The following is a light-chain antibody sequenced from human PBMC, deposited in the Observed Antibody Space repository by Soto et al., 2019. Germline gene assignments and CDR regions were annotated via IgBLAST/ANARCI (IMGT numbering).Light chain of an antibody. J-gene: IGKJ4*02. CDR1: QSVNHN. Sequence: DIVITQGPYTLSASPGERVSLSCRASQSVNHNLAWYQQKPGQAPRLLIFDKSSRAPGVPARFSGSGTGTDFTLTISRLEPEDFAVYYCQQRSSWPLTFGGGTKVDIK. CDR2: DKS. V-gene: IGKV3-11*01. CDR3: QQRSSWPLT.